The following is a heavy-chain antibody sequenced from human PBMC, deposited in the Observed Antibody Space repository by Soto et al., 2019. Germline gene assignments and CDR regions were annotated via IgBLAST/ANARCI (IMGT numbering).Heavy chain of an antibody. CDR2: ISSSGSTI. J-gene: IGHJ4*02. CDR3: ARRGYSSSWYDFDY. D-gene: IGHD6-13*01. Sequence: GGSLRPSCAASGFTFSSYEMNWVRQAPGKGLEWVSYISSSGSTIYYADSVKGRFTISRDNAKNSLYLQMNSLRAEDTAVYYCARRGYSSSWYDFDYWGQGTLVTVSS. V-gene: IGHV3-48*03. CDR1: GFTFSSYE.